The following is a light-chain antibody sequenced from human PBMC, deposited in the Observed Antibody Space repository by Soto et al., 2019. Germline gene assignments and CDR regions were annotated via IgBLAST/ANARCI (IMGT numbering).Light chain of an antibody. V-gene: IGKV1-9*01. J-gene: IGKJ5*01. CDR3: QQLHGYPIT. CDR1: QGISSY. Sequence: DIQMTQSPSTLSASVGDRVTITCRASQGISSYLAWYQQKPGKAPKLLIYAASTLQSGVPSRFSASGSGTEFTLTISSLQPEDFATYYCQQLHGYPITFGQGTRLEI. CDR2: AAS.